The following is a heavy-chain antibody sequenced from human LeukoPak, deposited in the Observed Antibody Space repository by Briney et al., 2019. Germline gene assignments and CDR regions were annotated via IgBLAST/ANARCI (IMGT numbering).Heavy chain of an antibody. Sequence: SETLSLTCTLSSGSINSGDSGCSWIRQPPGKGLEWFGYNVHTDSTFNSPSLKSRVTMSVHTSKNQFSLKLSSVTAADTAVYYCARGELLYHYWGQGALVTVSS. J-gene: IGHJ4*02. CDR1: SGSINSGDSG. CDR3: ARGELLYHY. D-gene: IGHD2-15*01. CDR2: NVHTDST. V-gene: IGHV4-30-4*08.